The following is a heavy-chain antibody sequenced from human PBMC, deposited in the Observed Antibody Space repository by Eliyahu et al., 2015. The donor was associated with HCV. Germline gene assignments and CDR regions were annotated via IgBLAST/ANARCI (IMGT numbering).Heavy chain of an antibody. V-gene: IGHV3-30-3*01. D-gene: IGHD1-26*01. J-gene: IGHJ4*02. Sequence: QVQLVESGGGVVQPGRSLRLSCAASGFTFRXYAMHWVRQAPGKGLEWVAVISYDGSNKYYADSVKGRFTISRDNSKNTLYLQMNSLRAEDTAVYYCARELIVGATREVFDYWGQGTLVTVSS. CDR2: ISYDGSNK. CDR3: ARELIVGATREVFDY. CDR1: GFTFRXYA.